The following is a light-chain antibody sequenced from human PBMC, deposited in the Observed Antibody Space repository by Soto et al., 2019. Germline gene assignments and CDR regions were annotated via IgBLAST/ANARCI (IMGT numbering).Light chain of an antibody. J-gene: IGKJ5*01. CDR2: WAS. Sequence: DILMTQFPASLAVSLGERATINCRSSQSLLYSANNKNKLAWYQQKSGQPPKLLINWASTRESGVPDRFSGSGSGTDFTLTISSLQAEDFATYYCQQSYSTPITFGQGTRLEIK. CDR1: QSLLYSANNKNK. V-gene: IGKV4-1*01. CDR3: QQSYSTPIT.